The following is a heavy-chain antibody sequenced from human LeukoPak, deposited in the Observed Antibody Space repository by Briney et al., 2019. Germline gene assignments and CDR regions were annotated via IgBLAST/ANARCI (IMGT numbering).Heavy chain of an antibody. J-gene: IGHJ4*02. CDR1: GGTFSSYA. V-gene: IGHV1-69*05. CDR2: IIPIFGTA. Sequence: SVKVSCKASGGTFSSYAINWVRQAPGQGLGWMGGIIPIFGTANYAQKFQGRVTITTDESTSTAYMELSSLRSEDTAVYYCARGAEAYSSSWLTIDYWGQGTLVTVSS. CDR3: ARGAEAYSSSWLTIDY. D-gene: IGHD6-13*01.